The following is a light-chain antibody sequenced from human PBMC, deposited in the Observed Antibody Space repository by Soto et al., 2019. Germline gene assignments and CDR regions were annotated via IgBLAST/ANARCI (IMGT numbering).Light chain of an antibody. Sequence: IGLPHAPSTPSLSPGKRATLSCRSSQIVSSSLGWYQQKPGQAPRLLIYGASNRAPGIPDRFSGSGAGTDFTLTISRLEPEEFAVYYCQQYGRSFSRTLGQGPNVDIK. CDR3: QQYGRSFSRT. CDR2: GAS. J-gene: IGKJ1*01. V-gene: IGKV3-20*01. CDR1: QIVSSS.